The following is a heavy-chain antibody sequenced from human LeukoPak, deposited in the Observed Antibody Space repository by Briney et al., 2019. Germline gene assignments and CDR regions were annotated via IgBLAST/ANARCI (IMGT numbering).Heavy chain of an antibody. Sequence: PGGSLRLSCAASGFTFDDYAMHWVRQAPGKGLEWVSGISWNSGSIGYADSVKGRFTISRDNAKNSLYLQMNSLRAEDTALYYCAKSRGLGSYYRGDAFDIWGQGTMVTVSS. CDR1: GFTFDDYA. J-gene: IGHJ3*02. CDR2: ISWNSGSI. V-gene: IGHV3-9*01. D-gene: IGHD3-10*01. CDR3: AKSRGLGSYYRGDAFDI.